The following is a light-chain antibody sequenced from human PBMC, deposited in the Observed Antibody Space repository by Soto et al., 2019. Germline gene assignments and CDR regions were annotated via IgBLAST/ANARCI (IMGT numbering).Light chain of an antibody. CDR3: HRYHISPYT. CDR1: RSINSW. J-gene: IGKJ2*01. V-gene: IGKV1-5*03. Sequence: DIQMTQSPSTLSASVGDSVSITCRASRSINSWLAWYQQKPGKVPKLLIYRPSTLESGVPSRFSGSGSGTEFTLTISNVQPDDFATYYCHRYHISPYTLRRGTKLEI. CDR2: RPS.